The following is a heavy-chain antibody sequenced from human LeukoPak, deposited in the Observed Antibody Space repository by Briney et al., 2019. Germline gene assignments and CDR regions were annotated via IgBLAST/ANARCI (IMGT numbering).Heavy chain of an antibody. J-gene: IGHJ3*02. CDR3: ARDGDIDAFDM. D-gene: IGHD3-3*01. Sequence: ASVKVSCKASGYTFSDYYMHWVRHAPGQGLECMGCMNCKSGGTNYAQKFQGRVTMTRGTSISTGYMELKSLSSDDTAVYYCARDGDIDAFDMWGQGTMVTVST. CDR2: MNCKSGGT. CDR1: GYTFSDYY. V-gene: IGHV1-2*02.